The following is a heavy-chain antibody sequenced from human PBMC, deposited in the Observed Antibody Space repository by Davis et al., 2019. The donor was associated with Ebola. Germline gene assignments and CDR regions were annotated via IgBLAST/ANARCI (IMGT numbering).Heavy chain of an antibody. D-gene: IGHD5-18*01. CDR3: ARPSVDTAMVDAFDI. CDR1: GYTFSRHA. V-gene: IGHV7-4-1*02. CDR2: INTNTGNP. Sequence: ASVKVSCKASGYTFSRHALNWVRQAPGQGLEWMGWINTNTGNPTYAQGFTGRFVFSLDTSVSTAYLQISSLKAEDTAVYYCARPSVDTAMVDAFDIWGQGTMVTVSS. J-gene: IGHJ3*02.